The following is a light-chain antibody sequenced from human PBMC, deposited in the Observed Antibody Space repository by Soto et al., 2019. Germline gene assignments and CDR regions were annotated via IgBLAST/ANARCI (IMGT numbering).Light chain of an antibody. V-gene: IGLV2-14*01. CDR3: SSYTSSSTSV. Sequence: QSVLTQPASVSGSPGQSITISCTGTSSDAGGYNYVSWYQQHPGKAPKLMIYDVSNRPSGVSNRFSGSKSGNTASLTISELQAEDEADYYCSSYTSSSTSVFGTGTKVTVL. CDR1: SSDAGGYNY. J-gene: IGLJ1*01. CDR2: DVS.